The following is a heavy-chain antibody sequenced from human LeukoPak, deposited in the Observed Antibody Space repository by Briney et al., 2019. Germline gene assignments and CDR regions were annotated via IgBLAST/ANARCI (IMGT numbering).Heavy chain of an antibody. Sequence: SETLSLTCTVSAGSISSYYWGWIRQPPGXGLEWIGSIYSSGNTNDNPSLKSRLTISVNTSKNQFSLKLTSVTAADTAMYYCXXGGVVVQDAFDIWGQGTMVTVSS. V-gene: IGHV4-59*08. CDR2: IYSSGNT. CDR1: AGSISSYY. D-gene: IGHD1-1*01. CDR3: XXGGVVVQDAFDI. J-gene: IGHJ3*02.